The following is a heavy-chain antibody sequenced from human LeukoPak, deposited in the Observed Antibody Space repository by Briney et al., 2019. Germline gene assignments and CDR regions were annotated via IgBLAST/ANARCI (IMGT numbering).Heavy chain of an antibody. CDR2: IIPIFGTA. CDR1: GGTFSSYA. Sequence: SVKVSCKASGGTFSSYAISWVRQAPGQGLEWMGGIIPIFGTANYAQKLQGRVTITADKSTSTAYMELSSLRSEDTAVYYCARGGCCSSTSCYPYFDYWGQGTLVTVSS. CDR3: ARGGCCSSTSCYPYFDY. V-gene: IGHV1-69*06. J-gene: IGHJ4*02. D-gene: IGHD2-2*01.